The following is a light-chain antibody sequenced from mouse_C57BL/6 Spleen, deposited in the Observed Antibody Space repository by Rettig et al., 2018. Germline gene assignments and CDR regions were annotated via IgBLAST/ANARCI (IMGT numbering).Light chain of an antibody. CDR2: DTS. CDR1: SSVSY. Sequence: QIVLTQSPAIMSASPGEKVTMTCSASSSVSYMYWYQQKPGSSPRLLIYDTSNLASGVPVRFSGSGSGTSYSLTIGRVEAEDAATYYCQQWSSDPFTFGSGTKLE. J-gene: IGKJ4*01. V-gene: IGKV4-55*01. CDR3: QQWSSDPFT.